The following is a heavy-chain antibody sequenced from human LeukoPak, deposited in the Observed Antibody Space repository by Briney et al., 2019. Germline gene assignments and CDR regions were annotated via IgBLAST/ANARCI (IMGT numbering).Heavy chain of an antibody. CDR3: ARDGGYSESWVQH. V-gene: IGHV3-53*01. D-gene: IGHD3-10*01. Sequence: PGGSLRLSCAASGFTVSSSYMSWVRQAPGKGLEWVSVIYSGGSTFYADSVKGRFTISRDNSENTLYLQMSSLRAEDTAVYYCARDGGYSESWVQHWGQGTLVTVSS. CDR2: IYSGGST. J-gene: IGHJ1*01. CDR1: GFTVSSSY.